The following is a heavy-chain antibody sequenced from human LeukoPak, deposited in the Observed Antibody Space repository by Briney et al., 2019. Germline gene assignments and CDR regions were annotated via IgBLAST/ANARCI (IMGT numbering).Heavy chain of an antibody. CDR2: TNQDGSEK. J-gene: IGHJ1*01. CDR1: GFSFSTQE. D-gene: IGHD2-8*02. CDR3: ARELVVGPAEYFQH. Sequence: GGSLRLSCATSGFSFSTQEMTWVRQAPGKGLEWVANTNQDGSEKYYLESVRGRFTISRDNAKNSLYLQMNSLRAEDTAVYYCARELVVGPAEYFQHWGQGTLVTVSS. V-gene: IGHV3-7*01.